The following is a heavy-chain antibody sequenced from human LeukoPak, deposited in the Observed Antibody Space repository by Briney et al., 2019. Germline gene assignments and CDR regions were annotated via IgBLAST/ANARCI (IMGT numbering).Heavy chain of an antibody. V-gene: IGHV1-69*13. Sequence: GASVKVSCKASGGTFSSYAISWVRQAPGQGLEWMGGIIPIFGTANYAQKFQGRVTITADESTSTAYMELSSLRSEDTAVYYCARTYYDFWSHQNHYYYYGMDVWGQRTTVTVSS. CDR3: ARTYYDFWSHQNHYYYYGMDV. CDR2: IIPIFGTA. J-gene: IGHJ6*02. D-gene: IGHD3-3*01. CDR1: GGTFSSYA.